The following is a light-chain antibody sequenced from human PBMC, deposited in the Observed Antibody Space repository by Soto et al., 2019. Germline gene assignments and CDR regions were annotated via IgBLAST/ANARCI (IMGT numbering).Light chain of an antibody. J-gene: IGKJ1*01. V-gene: IGKV1-39*01. CDR2: AAS. CDR3: QQSYSIPLT. CDR1: QRISSY. Sequence: DIQMTQSPSSLSASVGDRVTITCRASQRISSYLNWYQQRPGKAPQLLIYAASSLPSGIPSRFSGSGSATDFTRTISRLQPEDFATYNSQQSYSIPLTFGQGNKVEIK.